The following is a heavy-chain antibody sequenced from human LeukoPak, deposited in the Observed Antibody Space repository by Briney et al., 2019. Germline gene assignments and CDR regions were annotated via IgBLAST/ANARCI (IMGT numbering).Heavy chain of an antibody. CDR1: GFTFSDHY. V-gene: IGHV3-72*01. J-gene: IGHJ4*02. CDR2: TRNKANSYTT. Sequence: GGSLRLSCAASGFTFSDHYMDWVRQAPGKGLEWVGRTRNKANSYTTEYAASVKGRFTISRDDSKNSLYLQMNSLKTEDTAVYYCARGVAVAGLFDYWGQGTLVTVSS. CDR3: ARGVAVAGLFDY. D-gene: IGHD6-19*01.